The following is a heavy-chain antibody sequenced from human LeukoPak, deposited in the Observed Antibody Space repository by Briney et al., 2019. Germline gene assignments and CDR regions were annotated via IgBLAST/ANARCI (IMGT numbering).Heavy chain of an antibody. Sequence: PSETLPLTCTVSGYSISSGYYWGWIRQPPGKGLEWIGSIYHSGSTYYNPSLKSRVTISVDTSKNQFSLKLSSVTAADTAVYYCARDYDGYKLRNVFDYWGQGTLVTVSS. CDR3: ARDYDGYKLRNVFDY. D-gene: IGHD5-24*01. CDR2: IYHSGST. V-gene: IGHV4-38-2*02. CDR1: GYSISSGYY. J-gene: IGHJ4*02.